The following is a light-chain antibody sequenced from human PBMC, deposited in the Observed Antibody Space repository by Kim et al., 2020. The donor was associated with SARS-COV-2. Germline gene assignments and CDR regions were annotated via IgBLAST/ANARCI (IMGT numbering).Light chain of an antibody. CDR1: QSPGYSGGKAF. CDR3: MQSTHWPPT. V-gene: IGKV2-30*01. J-gene: IGKJ1*01. Sequence: PAPISCRSSQSPGYSGGKAFLTWFNQRPGQCPRRLVYKVSSRDSGVPDRCSGSGSGADFTLKISRVGGEDVGIYYCMQSTHWPPTFGQGTKVYIK. CDR2: KVS.